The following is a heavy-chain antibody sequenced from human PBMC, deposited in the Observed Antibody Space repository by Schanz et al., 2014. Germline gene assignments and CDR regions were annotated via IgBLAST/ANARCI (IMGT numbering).Heavy chain of an antibody. D-gene: IGHD3-3*01. J-gene: IGHJ6*02. CDR2: ISGSSIHK. CDR1: GFTFSDYY. Sequence: VQLVESGGGLVQPGGSLRLSCAASGFTFSDYYMAWIRQAPGKGLEWVSHISGSSIHKNYADSVKGRFSISRDNGETSVYLQINSLRVEDTAVYYCARFLARYQYYGVDVWGQGTTVNVSS. CDR3: ARFLARYQYYGVDV. V-gene: IGHV3-11*05.